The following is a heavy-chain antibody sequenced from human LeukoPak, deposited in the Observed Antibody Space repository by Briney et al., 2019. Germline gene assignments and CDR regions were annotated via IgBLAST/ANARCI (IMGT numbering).Heavy chain of an antibody. CDR3: AREYFYDSSGYSDAFDI. D-gene: IGHD3-22*01. Sequence: GRSLRLSCSASGFAFSNYGVHWVRQAPGKGLEWVAVIWYDGSYKYYADSVKGRFTISRDNSKNTLYLQMNSLRAEDTAVYYCAREYFYDSSGYSDAFDIWGQGTMVTVSS. CDR2: IWYDGSYK. V-gene: IGHV3-33*01. J-gene: IGHJ3*02. CDR1: GFAFSNYG.